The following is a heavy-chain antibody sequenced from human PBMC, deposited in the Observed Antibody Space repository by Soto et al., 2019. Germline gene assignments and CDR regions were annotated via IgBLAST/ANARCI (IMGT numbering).Heavy chain of an antibody. V-gene: IGHV1-69*02. CDR3: AVGYGDYFRAAFEI. CDR2: IIPILGIA. J-gene: IGHJ3*02. Sequence: QVQLVQSGAEVKKPGSSVKVSCKASGGTFSSYTISWVRQAPGQGLEWMGRIIPILGIANYAQKFQGRVTITADKSTSTAYLELSSLRSEDTAVYYCAVGYGDYFRAAFEIWGQGTMVTVSS. D-gene: IGHD4-17*01. CDR1: GGTFSSYT.